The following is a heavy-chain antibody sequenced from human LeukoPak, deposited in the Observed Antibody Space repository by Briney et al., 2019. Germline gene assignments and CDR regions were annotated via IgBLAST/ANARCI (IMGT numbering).Heavy chain of an antibody. D-gene: IGHD6-13*01. V-gene: IGHV3-23*01. Sequence: GGSLRLSCAASGFTFSSYAMSWVRQAPGKGLEWVSAIIGIGGSTYYADSVKGRFTISRDNSKNTLYLQMNSLRSEDTAVYYCAKVERSSWPPVFDYWGQGTLVTVSS. CDR3: AKVERSSWPPVFDY. CDR2: IIGIGGST. CDR1: GFTFSSYA. J-gene: IGHJ4*02.